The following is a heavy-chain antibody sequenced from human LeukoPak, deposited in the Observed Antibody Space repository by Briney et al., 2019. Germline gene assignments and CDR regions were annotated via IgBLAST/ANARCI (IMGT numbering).Heavy chain of an antibody. J-gene: IGHJ4*02. D-gene: IGHD5-24*01. CDR2: IYYSGST. Sequence: SETLSLTCTVSGGSITSYYWSWIRQPPGKGLEWIGSIYYSGSTNYNPSLKNRVTISVDTSKNQFSLKLSSVTAADTALYYCARENGYRYDYWGQGTLVTVSS. CDR3: ARENGYRYDY. V-gene: IGHV4-59*01. CDR1: GGSITSYY.